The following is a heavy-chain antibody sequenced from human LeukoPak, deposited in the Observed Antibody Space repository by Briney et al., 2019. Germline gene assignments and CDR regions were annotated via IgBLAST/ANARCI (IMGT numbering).Heavy chain of an antibody. CDR2: ISSSSSTI. J-gene: IGHJ3*02. Sequence: GGSLRLSCAASGFTFSSYSMNWVRQAPGKGLEWVSYISSSSSTIYYADSVKGRFTISRDNAKNSLYLQMNSLRAEDTAVYYCARGLSILTGSYFDAFDIWGQGTMVTVSS. CDR3: ARGLSILTGSYFDAFDI. V-gene: IGHV3-48*04. D-gene: IGHD3-9*01. CDR1: GFTFSSYS.